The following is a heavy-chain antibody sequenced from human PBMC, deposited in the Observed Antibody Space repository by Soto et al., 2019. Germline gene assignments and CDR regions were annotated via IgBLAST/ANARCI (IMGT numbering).Heavy chain of an antibody. J-gene: IGHJ6*02. CDR3: AKNGQPPYYYYGLDV. V-gene: IGHV1-18*01. CDR1: GYTFTRYG. D-gene: IGHD2-8*01. CDR2: ISGYNGDT. Sequence: GASVKVSCKASGYTFTRYGISWVRQAPGQGLEWMGWISGYNGDTTYAQKFQGRVSMTIDTSTGTAYMELRSLTSDDTAAYYCAKNGQPPYYYYGLDVWGQGTKVTVSS.